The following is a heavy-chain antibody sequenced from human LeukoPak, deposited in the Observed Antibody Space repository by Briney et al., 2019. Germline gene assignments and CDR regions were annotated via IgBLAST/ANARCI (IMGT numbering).Heavy chain of an antibody. CDR1: GFTFSSYG. Sequence: PGGSLSLSCAASGFTFSSYGMHWVRQAPGKGVEWVAFIRYDGSNKYYADSVKGRFTISRDNSKHTLYLQMNSLRGEDTAVYYCARCTEAAVADAFDIWGQGTMVTVSS. D-gene: IGHD4-23*01. CDR3: ARCTEAAVADAFDI. CDR2: IRYDGSNK. J-gene: IGHJ3*02. V-gene: IGHV3-30*02.